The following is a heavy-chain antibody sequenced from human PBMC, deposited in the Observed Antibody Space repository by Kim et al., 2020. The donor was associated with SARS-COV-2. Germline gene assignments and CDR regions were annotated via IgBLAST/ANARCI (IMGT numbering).Heavy chain of an antibody. J-gene: IGHJ4*02. CDR3: AKDALAYCGGDCYSLFDY. Sequence: KGRFTISRDNSKNTLYLQMNSLRAEDTAVYYCAKDALAYCGGDCYSLFDYWGQGTLVTVSS. V-gene: IGHV3-23*01. D-gene: IGHD2-21*02.